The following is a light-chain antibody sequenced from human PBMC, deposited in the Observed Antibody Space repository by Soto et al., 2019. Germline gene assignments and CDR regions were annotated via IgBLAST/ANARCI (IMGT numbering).Light chain of an antibody. Sequence: QAVVPQEASLSVSPGGIVTLTCGLTAGSVSSRYYPSWYRQDPGQTPRTLIYSGDIRSSGVPDRFSGSILGSKAALTITGAQADDESVYYCVLYMKGDIRVFGGGTKLTVL. CDR1: AGSVSSRYY. CDR3: VLYMKGDIRV. J-gene: IGLJ2*01. CDR2: SGD. V-gene: IGLV8-61*01.